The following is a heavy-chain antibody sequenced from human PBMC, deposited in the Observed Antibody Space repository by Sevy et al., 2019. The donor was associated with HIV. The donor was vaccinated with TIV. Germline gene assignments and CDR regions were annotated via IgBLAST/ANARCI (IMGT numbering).Heavy chain of an antibody. Sequence: GGSLRLSCAASGFIFNTYAMHWVRQAPGKGLEWVAVISYDGINKYYADSVKGRFTISRDNSRNTLDLQMNSLRSEDTALYYCAGTGYCTGGSCYSPFGYWGQGTLVTVSS. CDR2: ISYDGINK. CDR3: AGTGYCTGGSCYSPFGY. D-gene: IGHD2-15*01. CDR1: GFIFNTYA. V-gene: IGHV3-30-3*01. J-gene: IGHJ4*02.